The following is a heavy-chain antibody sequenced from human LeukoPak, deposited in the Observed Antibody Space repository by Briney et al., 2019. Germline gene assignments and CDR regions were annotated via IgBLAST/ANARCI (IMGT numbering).Heavy chain of an antibody. CDR1: GGSIISSNYY. V-gene: IGHV4-39*01. J-gene: IGHJ5*02. CDR3: ARLWFGNGRTFDP. CDR2: VYNSGTT. Sequence: SETLSLTCTVSGGSIISSNYYWAWIRQPPGKELEWLATVYNSGTTYYTPSLKSRATISVDTSKDQFSLKLDPVTAAGTALYYCARLWFGNGRTFDPWGQGTLVTVSS. D-gene: IGHD3-10*01.